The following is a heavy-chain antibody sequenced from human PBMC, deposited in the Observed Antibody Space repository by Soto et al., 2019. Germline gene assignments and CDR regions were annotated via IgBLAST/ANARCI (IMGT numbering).Heavy chain of an antibody. CDR2: IHYSGGS. V-gene: IGHV4-59*08. CDR3: ARWGDTAGLSLPAFDI. J-gene: IGHJ3*02. CDR1: GASITSYY. D-gene: IGHD2-21*02. Sequence: PSETLSLTCSVSGASITSYYWNWIRQTPGKGLEWIGFIHYSGGSSFNASLKSRLTMSVDTSKNQYSLRLNFLTAADTAVYYCARWGDTAGLSLPAFDIWGQGIMVTVS.